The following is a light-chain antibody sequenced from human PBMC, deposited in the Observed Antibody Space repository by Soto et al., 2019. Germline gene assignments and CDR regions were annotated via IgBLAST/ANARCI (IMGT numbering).Light chain of an antibody. CDR3: QQYSNLIT. J-gene: IGKJ5*01. Sequence: DMQMTQSPSSVSASVGDRVTMTCQASQDVSNYLNWYQQKLGKAPKLLIYDASNLETGVPSRFSGSGSGTYFSFTISSLQPEDFATYYCQQYSNLITFGQGTRLEIK. CDR1: QDVSNY. CDR2: DAS. V-gene: IGKV1-33*01.